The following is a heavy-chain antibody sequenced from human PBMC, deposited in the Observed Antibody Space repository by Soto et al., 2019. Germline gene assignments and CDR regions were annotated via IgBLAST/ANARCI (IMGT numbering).Heavy chain of an antibody. CDR3: AREGPRGVVIRFLEWLF. CDR1: GYTFTGYY. CDR2: INPNSGGT. J-gene: IGHJ4*02. D-gene: IGHD3-3*01. V-gene: IGHV1-2*02. Sequence: QVRLVQSGAEVKKPGASVKVSCKASGYTFTGYYMHWVRQAPGQWLEWMGWINPNSGGTNYAQKFQGRVTMTRDTSISTAYMELSRLRSDDTAVYYCAREGPRGVVIRFLEWLFWGQGTLVTVSS.